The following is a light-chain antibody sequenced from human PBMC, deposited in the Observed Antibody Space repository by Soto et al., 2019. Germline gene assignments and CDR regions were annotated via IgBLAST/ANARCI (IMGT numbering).Light chain of an antibody. V-gene: IGKV1-17*03. CDR1: QGISSY. J-gene: IGKJ4*01. Sequence: IRMTQSPSSLSASTGDRVTITCRASQGISSYLAWFQQKPGKVPKRLIYAASSLQSGVPSRFSGSGSGTEFTLTISSLQPEDFATYYCLQHNSYPLTFGGGTKVDIK. CDR2: AAS. CDR3: LQHNSYPLT.